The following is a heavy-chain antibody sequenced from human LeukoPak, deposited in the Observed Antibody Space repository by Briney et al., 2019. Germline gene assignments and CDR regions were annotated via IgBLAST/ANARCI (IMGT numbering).Heavy chain of an antibody. CDR2: IYHSGST. V-gene: IGHV4-4*02. CDR3: ARAHRHAGRLKQEFARGEFDY. CDR1: GGSIKSNNW. D-gene: IGHD7-27*01. J-gene: IGHJ4*02. Sequence: SGTLSLTCAVSGGSIKSNNWWSWVRQPPGKGLEWIGEIYHSGSTYYNPSLKSRVTISVDRSKNQFSLKLSSVTAADTAVYYCARAHRHAGRLKQEFARGEFDYWGQGTLVTVSS.